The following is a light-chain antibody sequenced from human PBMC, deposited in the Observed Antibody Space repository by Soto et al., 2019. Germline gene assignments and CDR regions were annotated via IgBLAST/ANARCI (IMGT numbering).Light chain of an antibody. CDR2: EVS. V-gene: IGLV2-14*01. CDR3: CSYVGSDTYVI. Sequence: QSASVSGSPGQSITISCTGTSRDVGGYNYVSWHQQHPGKAPKVIITEVSNRPSGVSNRFSGSKSGNTASLTISGLQAEDEADYYCCSYVGSDTYVIFGGGTKLTVL. J-gene: IGLJ2*01. CDR1: SRDVGGYNY.